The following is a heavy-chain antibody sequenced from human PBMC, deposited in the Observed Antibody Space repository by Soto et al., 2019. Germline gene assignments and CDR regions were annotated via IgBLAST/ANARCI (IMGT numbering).Heavy chain of an antibody. CDR2: INSDGSST. CDR3: AKGSRYSSGCRFDY. D-gene: IGHD6-19*01. CDR1: GFTFSSYW. V-gene: IGHV3-74*01. J-gene: IGHJ4*02. Sequence: GGSLRLSCAASGFTFSSYWMHWVRQAPGKGLVWVSRINSDGSSTSYADSVKGRFTISRDNAKNTLYLQMNSLRAEDTAVYYCAKGSRYSSGCRFDYWGQGTLITVSS.